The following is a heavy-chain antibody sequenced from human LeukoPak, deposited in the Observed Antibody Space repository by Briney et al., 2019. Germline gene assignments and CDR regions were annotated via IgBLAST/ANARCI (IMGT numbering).Heavy chain of an antibody. Sequence: GGSLRLSCAASGFTFSSYSMNWVRQAPGKGLEWVSSISSSSSYIYYADSVKGRFTISRDNAKKSLYLQMNSLRAEDTAVYYCARDRDYGDNDAFDIWGQGTMVTVSS. CDR3: ARDRDYGDNDAFDI. CDR1: GFTFSSYS. D-gene: IGHD4-17*01. J-gene: IGHJ3*02. V-gene: IGHV3-21*01. CDR2: ISSSSSYI.